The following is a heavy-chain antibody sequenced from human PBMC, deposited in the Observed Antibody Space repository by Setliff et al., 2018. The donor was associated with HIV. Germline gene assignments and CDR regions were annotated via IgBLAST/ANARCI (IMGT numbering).Heavy chain of an antibody. D-gene: IGHD6-19*01. V-gene: IGHV3-7*03. CDR1: GFTFSNFW. CDR3: ARAPRAVAGLNYYYYYYMDV. J-gene: IGHJ6*03. Sequence: PGGSLRLSCLGTGFTFSNFWMSWVRQAPGKGLEWVANIKQDGSDKYYVDSVKGRFIISRDNAKNSLYLQMNSLRAEDTALYYCARAPRAVAGLNYYYYYYMDVWGKGTTVTVSS. CDR2: IKQDGSDK.